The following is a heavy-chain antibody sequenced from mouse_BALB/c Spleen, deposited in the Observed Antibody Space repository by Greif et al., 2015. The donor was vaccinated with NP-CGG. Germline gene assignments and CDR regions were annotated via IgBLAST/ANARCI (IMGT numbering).Heavy chain of an antibody. D-gene: IGHD1-1*01. J-gene: IGHJ1*01. CDR3: ARHGSYGSKSPWYFDV. CDR1: GFSLTSYG. V-gene: IGHV2-6-1*01. CDR2: IWSDGST. Sequence: VQLQQSGPGLVAPSQSLSITCTISGFSLTSYGVHWVRQPPGKGLEWLVVIWSDGSTAYNSALKSRLSISKDNSKSQVFLKMNSLQTDDTAMYYCARHGSYGSKSPWYFDVWGAGTTVTVSS.